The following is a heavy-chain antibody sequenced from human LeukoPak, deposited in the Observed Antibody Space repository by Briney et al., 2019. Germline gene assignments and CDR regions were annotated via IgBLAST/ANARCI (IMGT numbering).Heavy chain of an antibody. D-gene: IGHD5-18*01. Sequence: GGSLRLSCVASGITFSSYEMNWVRQAPGKGLEWISCISSSGGPIYYADSVKGRFTISRDNAKNSLYLQMNSLRAEDTAVYYCARGFRDTAMFLDYWRQGTLVTLSS. CDR3: ARGFRDTAMFLDY. V-gene: IGHV3-48*03. CDR2: ISSSGGPI. CDR1: GITFSSYE. J-gene: IGHJ4*02.